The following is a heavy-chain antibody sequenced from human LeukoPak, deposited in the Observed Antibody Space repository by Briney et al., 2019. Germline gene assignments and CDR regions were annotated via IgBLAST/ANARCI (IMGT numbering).Heavy chain of an antibody. Sequence: PSETLSLTCTVSGGSISSYYWSWIRQPAGKGLEWIGRIYTSGSTNYNPSLKSRVTISVDKSKNQFSLTLSCVTAADTAVYYWARVYDSSGYYPQNWFDPWGQGTLVTVSS. CDR1: GGSISSYY. J-gene: IGHJ5*02. V-gene: IGHV4-4*07. D-gene: IGHD3-22*01. CDR3: ARVYDSSGYYPQNWFDP. CDR2: IYTSGST.